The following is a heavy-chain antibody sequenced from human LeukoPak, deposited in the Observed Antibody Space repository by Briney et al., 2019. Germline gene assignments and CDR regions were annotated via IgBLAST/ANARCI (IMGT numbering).Heavy chain of an antibody. V-gene: IGHV4-59*01. Sequence: NPSETLSLTCSVSGDSISPNYWSWIRQAPGKGLEWIGNVSYSGGTNYNPSLKSRVAMSVDTSKNQFSLKLSSVTAADPAVYYCARGILTGYPSWYFDYWGQGTLVTVSS. D-gene: IGHD3-9*01. CDR1: GDSISPNY. J-gene: IGHJ4*02. CDR2: VSYSGGT. CDR3: ARGILTGYPSWYFDY.